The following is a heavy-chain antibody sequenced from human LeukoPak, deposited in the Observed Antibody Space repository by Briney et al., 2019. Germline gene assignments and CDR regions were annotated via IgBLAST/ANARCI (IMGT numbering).Heavy chain of an antibody. V-gene: IGHV1-2*02. Sequence: ASVKVSCKASGYTFTGYYMHWVRQAPGQGLEWMGWINPNSGGTNYARKFQGRVTMTRDTSISTAYMELSRLRSDDTAVFYCARDTTGRLRFLEWVSFDYWGQGTLVTVSS. CDR2: INPNSGGT. J-gene: IGHJ4*02. D-gene: IGHD3-3*01. CDR3: ARDTTGRLRFLEWVSFDY. CDR1: GYTFTGYY.